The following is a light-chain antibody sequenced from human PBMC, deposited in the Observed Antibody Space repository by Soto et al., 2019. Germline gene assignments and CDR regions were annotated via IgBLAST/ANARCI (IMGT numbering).Light chain of an antibody. CDR2: AAS. J-gene: IGKJ5*01. CDR1: QGISSY. V-gene: IGKV1-9*01. CDR3: QQLNSYPPT. Sequence: DIQLTQSPSFLSASVGDRVTITCRASQGISSYLAWYQQKPGKAPKLLIYAASTLQSGVPSRFSGSGSGTEFTLTISLLQPEDFATYYSQQLNSYPPTFGQGIRMEIK.